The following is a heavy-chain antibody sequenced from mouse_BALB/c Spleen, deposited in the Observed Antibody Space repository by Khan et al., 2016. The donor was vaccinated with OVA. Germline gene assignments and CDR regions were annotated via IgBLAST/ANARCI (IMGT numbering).Heavy chain of an antibody. Sequence: EVELVESGGGLVKPGGSLKLSCAASGFAFSSYDMSWVRQTPEKRLEWVAYISSGGGSTYYPDTVKGRFTISRDNAKNTLYLQMSSLKSEDTAMYYCARSVYDYFDYGGQGTTLTVSS. CDR2: ISSGGGST. V-gene: IGHV5-12-1*01. CDR3: ARSVYDYFDY. J-gene: IGHJ2*01. D-gene: IGHD2-3*01. CDR1: GFAFSSYD.